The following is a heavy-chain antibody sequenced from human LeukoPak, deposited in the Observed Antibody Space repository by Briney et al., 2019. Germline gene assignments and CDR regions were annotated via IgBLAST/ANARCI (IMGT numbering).Heavy chain of an antibody. CDR2: INQDGSKE. CDR1: GFTFSNYW. Sequence: GGSLRLSCAASGFTFSNYWMTWVRQAPGKGLEWVAHINQDGSKEYYMDSVKARFTISRDNAKNSLSLQMNSLRAEDTAVYYCARGGGSFDYWGQGTLVTVSS. V-gene: IGHV3-7*01. J-gene: IGHJ4*02. CDR3: ARGGGSFDY. D-gene: IGHD5-12*01.